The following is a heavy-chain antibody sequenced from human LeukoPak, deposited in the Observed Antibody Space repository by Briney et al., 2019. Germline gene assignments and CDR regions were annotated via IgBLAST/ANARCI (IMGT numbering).Heavy chain of an antibody. CDR1: GGSISSYY. CDR2: IYYSGST. Sequence: SETLSLTCTVSGGSISSYYWSWIRQPPGKGLEWIGYIYYSGSTNYNPSLKSRVTISVDTSKNQFSLKLSSVTAADTAVYYCARENIVAGPTYYYDSSGYWDYWGQGTLVTVSS. D-gene: IGHD3-22*01. J-gene: IGHJ4*02. CDR3: ARENIVAGPTYYYDSSGYWDY. V-gene: IGHV4-59*01.